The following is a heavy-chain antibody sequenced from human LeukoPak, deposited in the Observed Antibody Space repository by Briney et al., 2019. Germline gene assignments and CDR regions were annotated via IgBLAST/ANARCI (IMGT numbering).Heavy chain of an antibody. D-gene: IGHD3-10*01. CDR1: GLTFSSYW. CDR3: ARARLRTGRTSSFDI. J-gene: IGHJ3*02. Sequence: GGSLRLSCAASGLTFSSYWMHWVRQAPGKGLVWVSRINSDGGSTSYADSVKGRFTISRDNAKNTLYLQMNSLRAEDTAVYYCARARLRTGRTSSFDIWGQGTMVTVSS. V-gene: IGHV3-74*01. CDR2: INSDGGST.